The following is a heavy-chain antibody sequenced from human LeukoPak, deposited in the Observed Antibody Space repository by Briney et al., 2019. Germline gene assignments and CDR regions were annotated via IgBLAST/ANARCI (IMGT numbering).Heavy chain of an antibody. CDR3: ARGPYDFWSGYYGYFDY. CDR1: GGSISSTTYY. CDR2: IYSSGTT. J-gene: IGHJ4*02. V-gene: IGHV4-39*01. D-gene: IGHD3-3*01. Sequence: SETLSLTCTVSGGSISSTTYYWGWIRQPPGKGLEWIGSIYSSGTTKYNPSLKSRVTISVDTSKNQLSLKLSSVTAADTAVYYCARGPYDFWSGYYGYFDYWGQGTLVTVSS.